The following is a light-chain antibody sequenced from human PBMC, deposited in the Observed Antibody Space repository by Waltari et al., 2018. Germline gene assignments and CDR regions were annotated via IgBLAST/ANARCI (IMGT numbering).Light chain of an antibody. J-gene: IGKJ2*01. CDR2: AAS. CDR3: QLSYAPPYT. Sequence: DMQMTQSPSSLSASVGDRVTSTYRASQSISIHLNWYQQIPGKAPKVLIYAASSLQSAVPSRFSGSGSGTDFTLTISSVQAEDFATYYCQLSYAPPYTFGQGTKLEIK. CDR1: QSISIH. V-gene: IGKV1-39*01.